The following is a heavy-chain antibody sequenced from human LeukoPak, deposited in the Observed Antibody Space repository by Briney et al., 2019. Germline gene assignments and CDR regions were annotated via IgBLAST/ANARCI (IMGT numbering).Heavy chain of an antibody. J-gene: IGHJ4*02. V-gene: IGHV1-46*01. Sequence: ASVKVSCKASGYTFTSYYMHWVRQAPGQGLEWMGIINPSGGSTSYARKFQGRVTMTRDTSTSTVYMELSSLRSEDTAVYYCAKAVDWEYYFDYWGQGTLVTVSS. CDR2: INPSGGST. CDR3: AKAVDWEYYFDY. CDR1: GYTFTSYY. D-gene: IGHD1-26*01.